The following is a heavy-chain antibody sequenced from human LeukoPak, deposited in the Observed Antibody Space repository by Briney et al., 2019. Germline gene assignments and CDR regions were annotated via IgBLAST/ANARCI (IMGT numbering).Heavy chain of an antibody. Sequence: SETLSLTCTVSGGSTSSGDYYWSWIRQPPGKGLEWIGYIYYSGSTYYNPSLKSRVTISVDTSKNQFSLKLSSVTAADTAVYYCARAPYYYDSSSTNWFDPWGQGTLVTVSS. CDR2: IYYSGST. CDR1: GGSTSSGDYY. D-gene: IGHD3-22*01. V-gene: IGHV4-30-4*08. CDR3: ARAPYYYDSSSTNWFDP. J-gene: IGHJ5*02.